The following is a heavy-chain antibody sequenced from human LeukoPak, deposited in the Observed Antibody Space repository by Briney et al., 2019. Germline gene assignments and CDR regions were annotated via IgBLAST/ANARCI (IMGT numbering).Heavy chain of an antibody. D-gene: IGHD2/OR15-2a*01. V-gene: IGHV3-30*03. CDR1: GFTFSSYG. CDR2: ISYDGSNK. CDR3: TRKGSQWDFLVDY. Sequence: GGSLRLSCAASGFTFSSYGMHWVRQAPGKGLEWVAVISYDGSNKYYADSVKGRFTISRDNSENSLYLQMDSLTAEGTAVYYCTRKGSQWDFLVDYWGQGTRVAVSP. J-gene: IGHJ4*02.